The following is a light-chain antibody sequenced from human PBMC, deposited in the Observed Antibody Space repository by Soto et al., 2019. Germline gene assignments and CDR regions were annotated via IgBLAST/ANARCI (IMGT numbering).Light chain of an antibody. CDR2: DVS. J-gene: IGLJ1*01. V-gene: IGLV2-14*03. CDR3: NSYTSSTPPSV. Sequence: QSALTQPASVSGSPGQWITISCTGTISDVGGYNYVSWYQQHPGKAPKLMIYDVSNRPSGVSNRFSGSKSGNTASLTISGLQAEDEADYYCNSYTSSTPPSVFVTGTKVTVL. CDR1: ISDVGGYNY.